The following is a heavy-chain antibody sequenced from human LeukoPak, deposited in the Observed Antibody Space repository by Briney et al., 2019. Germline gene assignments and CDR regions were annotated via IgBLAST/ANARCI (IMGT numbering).Heavy chain of an antibody. CDR3: ASPLMSGYYGGAAFDI. D-gene: IGHD3-22*01. V-gene: IGHV3-21*01. Sequence: GGSLRLSCAASGFTFSSYSMNWVRQAPGKGLVWVSSISSSSSYIYYADSVKGRFTISRDNAKNSLYLQMNSLRAEDTAVYYCASPLMSGYYGGAAFDIWGQGTMVTVSS. CDR1: GFTFSSYS. J-gene: IGHJ3*02. CDR2: ISSSSSYI.